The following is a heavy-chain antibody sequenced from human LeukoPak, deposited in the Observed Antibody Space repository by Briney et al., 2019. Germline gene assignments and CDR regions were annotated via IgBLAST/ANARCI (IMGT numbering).Heavy chain of an antibody. V-gene: IGHV3-30*18. CDR1: GFXFNNYG. Sequence: GGSLRLSCAASGFXFNNYGMDWVRQAPGKGLEWVAVISYDGTNKYYADSVKGRFTVSRDNAKNTLYLQMNSLRAEDTAVYYCAKDKDFWSGYYRGVPYYYGMDVWGQGTTVTVSS. CDR2: ISYDGTNK. CDR3: AKDKDFWSGYYRGVPYYYGMDV. J-gene: IGHJ6*02. D-gene: IGHD3-3*01.